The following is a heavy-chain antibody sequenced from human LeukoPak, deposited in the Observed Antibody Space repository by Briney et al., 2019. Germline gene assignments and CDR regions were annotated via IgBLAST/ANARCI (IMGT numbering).Heavy chain of an antibody. J-gene: IGHJ4*02. D-gene: IGHD3-3*01. CDR1: GFTLSSYA. CDR3: ARGAITIFGVVISPFDY. V-gene: IGHV3-30-3*01. CDR2: ISYDGSNK. Sequence: GGSLRLSCAASGFTLSSYAMHWVRQAPGKGLEWVAVISYDGSNKYYADSAKGRFTISRDNSKNTLYLQMNSLRAEDTAVYYCARGAITIFGVVISPFDYWGQGTLVTVSS.